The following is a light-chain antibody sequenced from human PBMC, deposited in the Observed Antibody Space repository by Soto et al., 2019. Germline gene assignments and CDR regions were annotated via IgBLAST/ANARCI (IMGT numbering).Light chain of an antibody. V-gene: IGLV2-8*01. CDR2: EVS. CDR3: SSYAGSNNLV. CDR1: SSDVGGYNY. Sequence: QSVLTQPPSASGSPGQSVTISCTGTSSDVGGYNYVSWYQQHPGKAPKLMIYEVSKQPSGVPDRFSGYKSGNTASLTVSGLQAEDEADYYCSSYAGSNNLVFGGETKGTVL. J-gene: IGLJ2*01.